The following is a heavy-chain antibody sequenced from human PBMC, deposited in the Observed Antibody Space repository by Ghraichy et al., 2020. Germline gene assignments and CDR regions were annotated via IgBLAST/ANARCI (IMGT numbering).Heavy chain of an antibody. CDR3: ARVATMFRGALDY. Sequence: SETLSLTCTVSGGSITGGGYSWSWVRQPPGKGLEWIGYVYFSGSTYYNPSLKSRIDISVDTFKNQFSLNLTSLTASDTAVYFCARVATMFRGALDYWGRGTLVTVSS. J-gene: IGHJ4*02. CDR1: GGSITGGGYS. V-gene: IGHV4-30-4*07. CDR2: VYFSGST. D-gene: IGHD3-10*01.